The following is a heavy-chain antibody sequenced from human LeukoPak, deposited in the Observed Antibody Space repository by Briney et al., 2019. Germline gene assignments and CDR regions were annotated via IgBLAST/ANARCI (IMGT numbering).Heavy chain of an antibody. D-gene: IGHD3-22*01. J-gene: IGHJ4*02. CDR1: GFNFNTYA. CDR2: VSYNGRRK. Sequence: PGGSLRLSCVASGFNFNTYAIHWVRQAPGRGLEWVSLVSYNGRRKDYAASVTGRFTIDRDNSKNTVYLQMNVLSPDDTAVYFCARQEARGYYYEGLDFWGQGSLVTVSS. V-gene: IGHV3-30*04. CDR3: ARQEARGYYYEGLDF.